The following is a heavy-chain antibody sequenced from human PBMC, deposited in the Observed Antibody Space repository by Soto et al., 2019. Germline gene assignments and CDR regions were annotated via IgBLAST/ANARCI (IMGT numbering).Heavy chain of an antibody. CDR2: VSGSGGAI. J-gene: IGHJ1*01. D-gene: IGHD2-2*01. V-gene: IGHV3-48*01. CDR1: GFTFSSYS. Sequence: GGSLRLSCAASGFTFSSYSINWVRQAPGKGLEWLSYVSGSGGAIYYADSVKGRFTISRDNAKNSLSLQLNSLTAEDTAVYYCARAACTSCYGFHHWGQGTLVTVSS. CDR3: ARAACTSCYGFHH.